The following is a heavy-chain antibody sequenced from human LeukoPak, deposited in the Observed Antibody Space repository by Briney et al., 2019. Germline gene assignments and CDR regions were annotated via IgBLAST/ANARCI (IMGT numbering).Heavy chain of an antibody. CDR3: AGYCSGGTCALGAFDP. V-gene: IGHV4-30-2*01. J-gene: IGHJ5*02. CDR2: IYHSGST. D-gene: IGHD2-15*01. Sequence: SETPSLTCAVSGGSISSGGYSWSWIRQPPGKGLEWIGYIYHSGSTYYNPSLKSRVTISVDRSKNQFSLKLSSVTAADTAVYYCAGYCSGGTCALGAFDPWGQGTLVTVSS. CDR1: GGSISSGGYS.